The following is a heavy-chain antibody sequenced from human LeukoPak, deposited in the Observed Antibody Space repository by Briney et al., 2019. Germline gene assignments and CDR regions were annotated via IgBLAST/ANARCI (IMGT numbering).Heavy chain of an antibody. CDR2: INHSGGT. V-gene: IGHV4-34*01. Sequence: PSETLSLTSAGYGGSFSGYYWSWLRQPPGKGLKWIGEINHSGGTNYNPSLKSRVTISVDTSKNQFSLKLSSVTAADTAVYYCASLNVLLWFGETGSDAFDIWGQGTMVTVSS. J-gene: IGHJ3*02. D-gene: IGHD3-10*01. CDR1: GGSFSGYY. CDR3: ASLNVLLWFGETGSDAFDI.